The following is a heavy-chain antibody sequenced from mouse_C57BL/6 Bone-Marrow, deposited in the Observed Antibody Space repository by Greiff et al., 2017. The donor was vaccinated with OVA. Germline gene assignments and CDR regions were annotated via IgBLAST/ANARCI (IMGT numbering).Heavy chain of an antibody. V-gene: IGHV14-4*01. CDR1: GFNIKDDY. J-gene: IGHJ3*01. Sequence: EVQLQQSGAELVRPGASVKLSCTASGFNIKDDYMHWVKQRPEQGLEWIGWIDPENGDTEYASKVQGKATITADTSSNPAYLQLSSLTSEDTAVYYCTALTVVARGQGTLVTVSA. D-gene: IGHD1-1*01. CDR3: TALTVVA. CDR2: IDPENGDT.